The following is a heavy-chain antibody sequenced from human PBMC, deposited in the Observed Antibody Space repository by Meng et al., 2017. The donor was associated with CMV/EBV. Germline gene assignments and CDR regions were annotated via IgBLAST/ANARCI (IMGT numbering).Heavy chain of an antibody. D-gene: IGHD2-15*01. CDR2: INHSGST. V-gene: IGHV4-34*01. CDR3: ARGRLGYCSGGSCYTGRFFYFDY. J-gene: IGHJ4*02. Sequence: GSLRLSCAVSGGSFSGYYWSWIRQPPGKGLEWIGEINHSGSTNYNPSLKSQVTMSVDTSKNQLPLKLSSVDAADTAVYYCARGRLGYCSGGSCYTGRFFYFDYWGQGTLVTVSS. CDR1: GGSFSGYY.